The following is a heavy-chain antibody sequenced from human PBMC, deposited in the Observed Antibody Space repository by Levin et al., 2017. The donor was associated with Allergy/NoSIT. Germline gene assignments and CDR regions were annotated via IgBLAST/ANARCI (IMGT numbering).Heavy chain of an antibody. CDR1: GFTFSSYG. Sequence: GGSLRLSCAASGFTFSSYGMYWVRQAPGKGLEWVAVISYDGSNKYYADSVKGRFTISRDNSKNTLYLQMNSLRAEDTAVYYCAKDSLTYSNRADYYYGMDVWGQGTTVTVSS. V-gene: IGHV3-30*18. CDR3: AKDSLTYSNRADYYYGMDV. CDR2: ISYDGSNK. D-gene: IGHD4-11*01. J-gene: IGHJ6*02.